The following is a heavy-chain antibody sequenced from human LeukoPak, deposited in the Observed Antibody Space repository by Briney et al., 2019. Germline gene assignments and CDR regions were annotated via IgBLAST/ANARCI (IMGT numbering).Heavy chain of an antibody. CDR2: IYHSGST. CDR1: GYSIRSGDY. D-gene: IGHD4-17*01. Sequence: PSETLSLTCAVSGYSIRSGDYWGWIRQSPGKGLEWIASIYHSGSTHYNPSLKSRVTISVDTSKNQFSLMLSSVTAADTAVYYWARNRSVTTTPGFDHWGQGTLVTVSS. V-gene: IGHV4-38-2*01. J-gene: IGHJ4*02. CDR3: ARNRSVTTTPGFDH.